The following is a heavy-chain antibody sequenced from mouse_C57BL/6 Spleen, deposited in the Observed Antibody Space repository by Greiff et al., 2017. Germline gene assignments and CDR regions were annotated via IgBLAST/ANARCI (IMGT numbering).Heavy chain of an antibody. J-gene: IGHJ1*03. CDR2: ISSGGDYI. CDR3: TRDHLTTVGTHWYFDV. V-gene: IGHV5-9-1*02. Sequence: EVKVVESGEGLVKPGGSLKLSCAASGFTFSSYAMSWVRQTPEKRLEWVAYISSGGDYIYYADTVKGRFTISRDNARNTLYLQMSSLKSEDTAMYYCTRDHLTTVGTHWYFDVWGTGTTVTVSS. D-gene: IGHD1-1*01. CDR1: GFTFSSYA.